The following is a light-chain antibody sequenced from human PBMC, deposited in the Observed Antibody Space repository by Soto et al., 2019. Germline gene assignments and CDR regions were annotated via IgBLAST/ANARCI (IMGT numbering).Light chain of an antibody. CDR3: QQTNSFPYT. CDR1: QGISSW. Sequence: DMQMTQSPSSVSASVGDRVTITCRASQGISSWLAWYQKKPGKAPKLLIYAASSLQSGVPSRFSGSGSGTDFSLTISSLQPEDSATYYCQQTNSFPYTFGQGTKLEI. J-gene: IGKJ2*01. CDR2: AAS. V-gene: IGKV1-12*01.